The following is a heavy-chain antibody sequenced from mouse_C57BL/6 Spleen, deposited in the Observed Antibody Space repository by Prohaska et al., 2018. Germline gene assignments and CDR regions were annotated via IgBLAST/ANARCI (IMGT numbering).Heavy chain of an antibody. Sequence: HGKSLEWIGYINPNNGGTSYNQKFKGKATLTVNKSSSTAYMELRSLTSEDSAVYYCARGPSTWFAYWGQGTLVTVSA. CDR2: INPNNGGT. J-gene: IGHJ3*01. V-gene: IGHV1-22*01. CDR3: ARGPSTWFAY.